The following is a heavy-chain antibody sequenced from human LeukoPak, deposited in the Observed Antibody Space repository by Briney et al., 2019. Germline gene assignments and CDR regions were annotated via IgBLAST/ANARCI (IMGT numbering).Heavy chain of an antibody. J-gene: IGHJ5*02. CDR3: TREQVEPSTHPFDP. Sequence: GGSLRLSCAASGITDSRYWMHWVRQAPGKGLVWVSRINADGTRTTYADSVKGRFTISRDTAKNTLYLQMNSLRAEDTAVYYCTREQVEPSTHPFDPWGQGTLVSVSS. CDR2: INADGTRT. CDR1: GITDSRYW. D-gene: IGHD1-1*01. V-gene: IGHV3-74*01.